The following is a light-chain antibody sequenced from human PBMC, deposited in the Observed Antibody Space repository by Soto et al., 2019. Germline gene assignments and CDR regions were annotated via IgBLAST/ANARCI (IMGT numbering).Light chain of an antibody. CDR2: AAS. J-gene: IGKJ2*01. CDR1: QSVTSSK. V-gene: IGKV3-20*01. Sequence: ENVLTQSPVTLSLSPGDRATLSCRASQSVTSSKVAWFQQPPGQAPSLLIRAASSRATGIPDRFSGSGSATDFTLTISRLEPEDFAVYYCQQYGSPPPYTFGQGTKLEIK. CDR3: QQYGSPPPYT.